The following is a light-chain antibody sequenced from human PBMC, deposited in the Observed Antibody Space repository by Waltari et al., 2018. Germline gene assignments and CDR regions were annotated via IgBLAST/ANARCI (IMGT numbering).Light chain of an antibody. Sequence: QSVLTQPPSMSEAPRQRVTISCSGSTSNIGKNPVSWYQQLPGKAPKFLIYDNDLVPSWFSARFSGAKSGTSASLTISELQSEDEADYFCASWDDSLNGPVFGXGXKVTVL. J-gene: IGLJ3*02. CDR2: DND. CDR3: ASWDDSLNGPV. CDR1: TSNIGKNP. V-gene: IGLV1-36*01.